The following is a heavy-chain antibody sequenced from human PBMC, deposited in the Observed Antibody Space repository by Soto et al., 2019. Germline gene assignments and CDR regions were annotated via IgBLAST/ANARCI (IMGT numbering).Heavy chain of an antibody. CDR1: GGSIRSGVFS. Sequence: SETLSLTFAVSGGSIRSGVFSGNWIGQPPGKGLEWIGYIYHSGSTYYNPSLKSRVTISVDTSKNQFSLKLTPLTAADTAVYYCARGFFGSSGYYDYWGQGTLVTVS. CDR2: IYHSGST. V-gene: IGHV4-30-2*01. J-gene: IGHJ4*02. CDR3: ARGFFGSSGYYDY. D-gene: IGHD3-22*01.